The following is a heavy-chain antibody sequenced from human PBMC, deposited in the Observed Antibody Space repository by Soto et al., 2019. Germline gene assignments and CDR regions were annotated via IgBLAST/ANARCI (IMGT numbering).Heavy chain of an antibody. J-gene: IGHJ5*02. V-gene: IGHV4-59*01. CDR2: IYYSGST. Sequence: SLTCTVSGGSISSYYWSWIRQPPGKGLEWIGYIYYSGSTNYNPSLKSRVTISVDTSKNQFSLKLSSVTAADTAVYYCARMYYDFWSGYIPWGQGTLVTVSS. CDR3: ARMYYDFWSGYIP. D-gene: IGHD3-3*01. CDR1: GGSISSYY.